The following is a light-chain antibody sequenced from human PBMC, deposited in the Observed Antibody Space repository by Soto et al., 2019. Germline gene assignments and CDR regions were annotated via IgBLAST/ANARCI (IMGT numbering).Light chain of an antibody. J-gene: IGKJ4*01. CDR2: DAS. CDR1: QSFSSS. CDR3: QQRSNWPLT. Sequence: EIVLTQSPATLSLSPGERATLSCRASQSFSSSLAWYQQKPGQAPRLLIYDASNRATGIPARFSGSGSGTDFTLTINSLEPEDFAVYYCQQRSNWPLTFGGGTKVEIK. V-gene: IGKV3-11*01.